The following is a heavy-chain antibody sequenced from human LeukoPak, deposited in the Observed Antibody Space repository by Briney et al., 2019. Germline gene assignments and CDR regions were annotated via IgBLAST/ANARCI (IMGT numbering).Heavy chain of an antibody. D-gene: IGHD3-22*01. V-gene: IGHV1-46*01. CDR3: ARLTYCYDSSGHYYYMDV. CDR2: INPSGGST. Sequence: ASVKVSCRASGYTFTSYYMHWVRQAPGQGLEWMGIINPSGGSTSYAQKFQGRVTMTRDTSTSTVYMELSSLRSEDTAVYYCARLTYCYDSSGHYYYMDVWGKGTTVTVSS. J-gene: IGHJ6*03. CDR1: GYTFTSYY.